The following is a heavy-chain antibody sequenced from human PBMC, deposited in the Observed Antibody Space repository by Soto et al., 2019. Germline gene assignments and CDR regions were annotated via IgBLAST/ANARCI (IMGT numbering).Heavy chain of an antibody. CDR2: IYYSGST. CDR3: ASPTLGAFDI. CDR1: GGSISSSNYY. D-gene: IGHD3-16*01. Sequence: SETLSLTXTVSGGSISSSNYYWGWIRQPPGKGLEWIGSIYYSGSTAYNSSLKSRVTMSVDTSKNQLSLRLSSVTAADTAVYYCASPTLGAFDIWGQGTMVTVSS. V-gene: IGHV4-39*01. J-gene: IGHJ3*02.